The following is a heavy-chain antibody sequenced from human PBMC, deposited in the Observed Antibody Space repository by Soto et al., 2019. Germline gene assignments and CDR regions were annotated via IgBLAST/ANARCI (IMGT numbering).Heavy chain of an antibody. J-gene: IGHJ4*02. D-gene: IGHD3-22*01. Sequence: QVQLVESGGGVVQPGRSLRLSCAASGFTFSSYAMHWVRQAPGKGLEWVAVISYDGSNKYYADSVKGRFTISRDNSKNTXXLQMNSLRAEDTAVYYCARDKTTYYYDSSGYPPGYWGQGTLVTVSS. CDR1: GFTFSSYA. CDR2: ISYDGSNK. V-gene: IGHV3-30-3*01. CDR3: ARDKTTYYYDSSGYPPGY.